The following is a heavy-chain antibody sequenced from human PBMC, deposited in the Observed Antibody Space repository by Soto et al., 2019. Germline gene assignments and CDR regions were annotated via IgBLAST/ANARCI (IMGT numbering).Heavy chain of an antibody. CDR3: ARDIGLRGYSSGWYEAAFDI. D-gene: IGHD6-19*01. J-gene: IGHJ3*02. Sequence: SETLSLTCTVSGGSISSGGYYWSWIRQHPGKGLEWIGYIYYSGSTYYNPSLKSRVTISVDTSKNQFSLKLSSVTAADTAVYYCARDIGLRGYSSGWYEAAFDIWGQGTMVTVSS. CDR2: IYYSGST. CDR1: GGSISSGGYY. V-gene: IGHV4-31*03.